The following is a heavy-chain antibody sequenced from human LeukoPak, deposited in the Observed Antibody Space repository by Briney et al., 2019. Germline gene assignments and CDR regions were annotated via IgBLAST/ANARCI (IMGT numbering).Heavy chain of an antibody. V-gene: IGHV3-30-3*01. Sequence: AGGSLRLSCAASGFTFSSYAMHWVRQAPGKGLEWVAVISYDGSNKYYADSVKGRFTISRDNSKNTLYLQMNSLRAEDTAVYYCARDGSPNYYDSSCYYYWGQGTLVTVSS. D-gene: IGHD3-22*01. CDR1: GFTFSSYA. CDR2: ISYDGSNK. CDR3: ARDGSPNYYDSSCYYY. J-gene: IGHJ4*02.